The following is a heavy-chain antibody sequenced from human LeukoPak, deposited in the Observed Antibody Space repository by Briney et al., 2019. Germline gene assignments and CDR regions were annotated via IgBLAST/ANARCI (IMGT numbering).Heavy chain of an antibody. CDR3: ARAFYKIYYFDY. D-gene: IGHD3-10*01. V-gene: IGHV3-53*01. CDR2: IYSGGST. Sequence: PGGSLRLSCAASGFTVSSNYMSWVRQAPGKGLEWVSVIYSGGSTYYADSVKGRFTISRDNSKNTLYLQMNSLRAEDTAVYYCARAFYKIYYFDYWGQGTLVTVSS. J-gene: IGHJ4*02. CDR1: GFTVSSNY.